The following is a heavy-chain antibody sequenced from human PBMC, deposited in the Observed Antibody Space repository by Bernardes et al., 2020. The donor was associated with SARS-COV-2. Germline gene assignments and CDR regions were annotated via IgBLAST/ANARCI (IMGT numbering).Heavy chain of an antibody. J-gene: IGHJ4*02. CDR1: GGSISSYY. D-gene: IGHD3-10*01. V-gene: IGHV4-59*08. CDR2: IYYSGST. CDR3: ARQKWGYGSGSRYFDY. Sequence: SETLSLTCTVSGGSISSYYWSWIRQPPGKGLEWIGYIYYSGSTNYNPSLKSRVTISVDTSKNQFSLKLSSVTAADTAVYYCARQKWGYGSGSRYFDYWGQGTLVTVSS.